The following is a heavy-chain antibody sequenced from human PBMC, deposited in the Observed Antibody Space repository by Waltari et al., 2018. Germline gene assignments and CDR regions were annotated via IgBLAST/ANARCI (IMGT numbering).Heavy chain of an antibody. D-gene: IGHD7-27*01. CDR1: GFTVSNNY. Sequence: EVQLVESGGGLIQPGGSLRLSCEVSGFTVSNNYLGWVGQAPGKGLDWVSVIYSGGDTYDADAVRGRFTISRDNSKNTLYLQMNSLRVEDTALYYCATWTGGSLGAFDNWGQGTMVTVSS. CDR2: IYSGGDT. J-gene: IGHJ3*02. V-gene: IGHV3-53*01. CDR3: ATWTGGSLGAFDN.